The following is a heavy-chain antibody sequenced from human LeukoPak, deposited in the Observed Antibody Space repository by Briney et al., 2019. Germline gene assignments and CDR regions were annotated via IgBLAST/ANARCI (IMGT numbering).Heavy chain of an antibody. J-gene: IGHJ2*01. CDR1: GFTFSSYW. V-gene: IGHV3-7*01. CDR2: INQDGSEK. CDR3: ARELSGYFDL. Sequence: GGSLRLSCAASGFTFSSYWMSWVRQAPGKGLEWVANINQDGSEKFYVGSVKGRFTISRDNAKNSLYLQMNSLRAEDTAVYYCARELSGYFDLWGRGTLVTVSS.